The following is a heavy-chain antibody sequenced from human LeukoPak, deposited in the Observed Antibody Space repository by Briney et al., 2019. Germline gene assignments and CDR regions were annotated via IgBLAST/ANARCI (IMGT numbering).Heavy chain of an antibody. CDR3: ARVAPIRYFDY. CDR2: IYSSGST. D-gene: IGHD5-12*01. J-gene: IGHJ4*02. V-gene: IGHV4-4*07. CDR1: GGSITGYY. Sequence: SETLSLTCTVSGGSITGYYWSWIRQSAGKGLEWIGRIYSSGSTNYNPSLKSRVTMSVDTSKNQFSLHLSSVTAADTAVYYCARVAPIRYFDYWGQGTLVTVSS.